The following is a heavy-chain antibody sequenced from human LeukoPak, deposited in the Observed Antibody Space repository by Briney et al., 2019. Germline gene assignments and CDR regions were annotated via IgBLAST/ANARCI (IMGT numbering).Heavy chain of an antibody. Sequence: GGSLRLSCAASGFTFSNYEMHWVRQAPGKGLEGVSYISSSGSDIYYADSVKGRFTISRDNAKNSLYLQMNSLRAEDTAVYYCAELGITMIGGVWGKGTTVTISS. D-gene: IGHD3-10*02. V-gene: IGHV3-48*03. CDR3: AELGITMIGGV. CDR1: GFTFSNYE. CDR2: ISSSGSDI. J-gene: IGHJ6*03.